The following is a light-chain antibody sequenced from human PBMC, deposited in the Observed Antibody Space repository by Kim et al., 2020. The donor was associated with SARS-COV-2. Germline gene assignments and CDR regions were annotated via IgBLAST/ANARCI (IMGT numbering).Light chain of an antibody. J-gene: IGLJ3*02. CDR1: KLGDKY. CDR2: QDS. CDR3: QAWDSSTAV. V-gene: IGLV3-1*01. Sequence: ASPGQTASITCSGDKLGDKYACWYQQKPGQSPVLVIYQDSKRPSGIPERFSGSNSGNTATLTISGTQAMDEADYYCQAWDSSTAVFGGWTQLTVL.